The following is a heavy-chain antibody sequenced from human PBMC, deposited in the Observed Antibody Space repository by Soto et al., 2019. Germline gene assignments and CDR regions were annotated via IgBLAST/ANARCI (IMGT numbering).Heavy chain of an antibody. J-gene: IGHJ4*02. CDR1: GGSISSGGYS. Sequence: SETLSLTCAVSGGSISSGGYSWSWIRQPPGKGLEWIGYIYHSGSTYYNPSLKSRVTTSVDRSKNQFSLKLSSVTAADTAVYYCARGLRFLEWFHFDYWGQGTLVTVSS. D-gene: IGHD3-3*01. CDR2: IYHSGST. V-gene: IGHV4-30-2*01. CDR3: ARGLRFLEWFHFDY.